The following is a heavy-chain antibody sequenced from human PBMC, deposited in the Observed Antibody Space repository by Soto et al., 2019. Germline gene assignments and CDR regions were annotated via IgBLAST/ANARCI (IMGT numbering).Heavy chain of an antibody. CDR3: ARSFDPAYYYYGMDV. D-gene: IGHD3-9*01. Sequence: VGSLRLSCAASGFTVSSNYMSWVRQAPGKGLEWVSVIYSGGSTYYADSVKGRFTISRDNSKNTLYLQMNSLRAEDTAVYYCARSFDPAYYYYGMDVWGQGTTVTVSS. CDR2: IYSGGST. V-gene: IGHV3-53*01. J-gene: IGHJ6*02. CDR1: GFTVSSNY.